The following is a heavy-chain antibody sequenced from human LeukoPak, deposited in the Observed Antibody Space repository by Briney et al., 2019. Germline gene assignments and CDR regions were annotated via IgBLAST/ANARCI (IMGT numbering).Heavy chain of an antibody. Sequence: GGTLRLSCAASGLTFSIYGMHWVRHPPGKGLEWVSGIRGSGDSTYHTDSVKGLFASSRDNSKKTLCLQMNGLRGEDTAVYYGAKDWAWTGTNYFDYWGQGTLVTVSS. V-gene: IGHV3-23*01. D-gene: IGHD1-1*01. CDR2: IRGSGDST. CDR1: GLTFSIYG. CDR3: AKDWAWTGTNYFDY. J-gene: IGHJ4*02.